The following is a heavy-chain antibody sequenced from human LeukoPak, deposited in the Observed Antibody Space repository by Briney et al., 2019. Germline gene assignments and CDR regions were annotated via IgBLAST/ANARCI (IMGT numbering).Heavy chain of an antibody. CDR1: GYTFTNYG. D-gene: IGHD3-9*01. V-gene: IGHV1-18*01. J-gene: IGHJ6*02. Sequence: ASVKVSCKASGYTFTNYGISWVRKAPGQGLEWMGWISAYNGNINYAQELQGRVTMTTDTSTSTAYMELRSLRSDDTAVYYCARDDYDILTGPHYYYYGMDAWGQGTTVTVSS. CDR3: ARDDYDILTGPHYYYYGMDA. CDR2: ISAYNGNI.